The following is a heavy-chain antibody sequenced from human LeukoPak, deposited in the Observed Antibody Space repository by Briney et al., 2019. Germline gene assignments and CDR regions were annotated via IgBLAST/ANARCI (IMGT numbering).Heavy chain of an antibody. CDR2: SSGSGGST. J-gene: IGHJ3*02. D-gene: IGHD5-12*01. CDR3: AKGVSRGYSGFDAFDI. Sequence: GGSLRLSCAASGFTFSSYAMSWVRQAPGKGLEWDSASSGSGGSTYYADSVKGRFTISRDNSKNTLYLQMNSLRAEDTAVYYCAKGVSRGYSGFDAFDIWGQGTMVTVSS. CDR1: GFTFSSYA. V-gene: IGHV3-23*01.